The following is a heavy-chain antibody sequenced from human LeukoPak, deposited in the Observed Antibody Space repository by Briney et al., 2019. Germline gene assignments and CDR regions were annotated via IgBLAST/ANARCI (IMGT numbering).Heavy chain of an antibody. J-gene: IGHJ4*02. Sequence: GGSLRLSGAASGFTFSSYEMNWVLQAPGKGLEWVSYISSSGSTIYYADSVKGRFTISRDNAKNSLYLQMNSLRAEDTAVYYCAVATIKDYFDYWGQGTLVTVSS. CDR2: ISSSGSTI. V-gene: IGHV3-48*03. CDR3: AVATIKDYFDY. D-gene: IGHD5-24*01. CDR1: GFTFSSYE.